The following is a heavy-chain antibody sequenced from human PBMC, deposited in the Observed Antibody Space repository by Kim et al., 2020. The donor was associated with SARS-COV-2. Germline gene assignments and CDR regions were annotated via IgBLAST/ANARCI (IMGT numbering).Heavy chain of an antibody. D-gene: IGHD1-26*01. CDR2: SRNKARGYTP. CDR1: GFAFSDNY. Sequence: GGSLRLSCAASGFAFSDNYMDWVRQAPGKGLEWVGRSRNKARGYTPQYAASVKGRFVISRDDSENSMYLQMTSLKTEDTAVYYCTGDLVGPTGMAYWGQGTPVTVSS. V-gene: IGHV3-72*01. CDR3: TGDLVGPTGMAY. J-gene: IGHJ4*02.